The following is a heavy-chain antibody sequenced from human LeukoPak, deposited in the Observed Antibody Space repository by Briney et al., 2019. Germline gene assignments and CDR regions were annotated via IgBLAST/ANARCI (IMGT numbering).Heavy chain of an antibody. CDR2: INWNGGST. CDR1: GFTFDDYG. CDR3: ARDRIVIVIMTEEDAFDI. V-gene: IGHV3-20*04. D-gene: IGHD2/OR15-2a*01. J-gene: IGHJ3*02. Sequence: GGSLRLSCAASGFTFDDYGMSWVRQAPGKGLEWVSGINWNGGSTGYADSVKGRFTISRDNAKNSLYLQMNSLRAEDTALYYCARDRIVIVIMTEEDAFDIWGRGTMVTVSS.